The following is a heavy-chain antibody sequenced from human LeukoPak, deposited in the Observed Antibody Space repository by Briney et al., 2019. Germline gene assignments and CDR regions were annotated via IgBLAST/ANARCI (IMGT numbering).Heavy chain of an antibody. CDR2: IRGKPNSYAT. CDR3: TSRGTTADSSAFDI. J-gene: IGHJ3*02. Sequence: GGSLRLSCAASGFTFSGSAMHWVRQASGKGLEWVGRIRGKPNSYATAYAASVKGRFTISRDDSKNTAYLQMNSLKAEDTAVYYCTSRGTTADSSAFDIWGQGTMVTVSS. V-gene: IGHV3-73*01. D-gene: IGHD4-11*01. CDR1: GFTFSGSA.